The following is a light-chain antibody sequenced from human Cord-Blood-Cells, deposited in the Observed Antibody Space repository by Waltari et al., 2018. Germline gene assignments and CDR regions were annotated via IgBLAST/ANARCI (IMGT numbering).Light chain of an antibody. CDR3: CSYAGSWV. Sequence: QSALTQPASVSGSPGQSITISCTGTSSHVGSYNLFSWYQQHPGKAPKLMIYEGSKRPAGVSNRFSGSKAGNTASLTISGLQAEDEADYYCCSYAGSWVFGGGTKLTVL. CDR2: EGS. V-gene: IGLV2-23*01. CDR1: SSHVGSYNL. J-gene: IGLJ3*02.